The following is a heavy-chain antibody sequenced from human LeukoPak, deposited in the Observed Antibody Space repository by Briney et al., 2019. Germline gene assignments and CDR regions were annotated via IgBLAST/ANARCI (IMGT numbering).Heavy chain of an antibody. CDR3: ARDRGCGDYWYFDL. J-gene: IGHJ2*01. V-gene: IGHV4-31*03. CDR1: GVSISSGGDF. CDR2: IYYSGST. D-gene: IGHD3-10*01. Sequence: SQTLSLTCTVSGVSISSGGDFWSWIRQHPGKGLEWIGFIYYSGSTYYNPSLKSRITMSVDTSKNQFSLNLSSVTAADTDVYYCARDRGCGDYWYFDLWGRGTLVTVSS.